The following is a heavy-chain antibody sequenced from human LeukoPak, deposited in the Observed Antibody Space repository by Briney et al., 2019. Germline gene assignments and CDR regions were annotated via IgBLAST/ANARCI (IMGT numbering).Heavy chain of an antibody. CDR2: ISSSSTYI. CDR3: ATLPPNYDSSGYSYLQDY. D-gene: IGHD3-22*01. Sequence: GGSLRLSCAASGFTFSSYSVNWVRQAPGKGLEWVSSISSSSTYIYYADSVKGRFTISRDNAKSSLYLQMNSLRAEDTAVYYCATLPPNYDSSGYSYLQDYWGQGTLVTVSS. CDR1: GFTFSSYS. J-gene: IGHJ4*02. V-gene: IGHV3-21*01.